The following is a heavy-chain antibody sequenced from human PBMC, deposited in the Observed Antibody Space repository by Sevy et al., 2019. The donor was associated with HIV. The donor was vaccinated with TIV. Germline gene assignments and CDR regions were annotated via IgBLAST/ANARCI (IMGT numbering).Heavy chain of an antibody. Sequence: GGSLRLSCAASGFTVSSNYMSWVRQAPGKGLEWVSIIYSGGSTYFADSVKGRFTISRDTSKNTLYLKMNSLRAEDTAVYYCARVGSYYDSSAYYRNFYFDYWGQGTLVTVSS. J-gene: IGHJ4*02. CDR2: IYSGGST. CDR3: ARVGSYYDSSAYYRNFYFDY. CDR1: GFTVSSNY. V-gene: IGHV3-53*01. D-gene: IGHD3-22*01.